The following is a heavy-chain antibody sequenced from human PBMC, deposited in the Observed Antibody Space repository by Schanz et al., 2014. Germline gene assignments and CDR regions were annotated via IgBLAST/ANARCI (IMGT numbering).Heavy chain of an antibody. CDR2: IIPILGIA. Sequence: QVQLAQSGAEVKKPGSSVKVSCTASGGTFSSYTISWIRQAPGQGLEWMGRIIPILGIATYAQKFQGRLTITADKSTSTAYMELTSLRSEDTAVYYCAGTYCSSTSFYTGYYYMDVWGKGTTVTVSS. V-gene: IGHV1-69*02. CDR1: GGTFSSYT. D-gene: IGHD2-2*02. J-gene: IGHJ6*03. CDR3: AGTYCSSTSFYTGYYYMDV.